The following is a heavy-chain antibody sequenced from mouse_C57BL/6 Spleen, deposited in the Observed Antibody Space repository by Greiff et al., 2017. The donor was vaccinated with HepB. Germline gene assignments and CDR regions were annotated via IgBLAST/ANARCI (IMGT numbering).Heavy chain of an antibody. CDR2: IYPGDGDT. CDR1: GYAFSSSW. Sequence: QVQLQQSGPELVKPGASVKISCKASGYAFSSSWMNWVKQRPGKGLEWIGRIYPGDGDTNYNGKFKGKATLTADKSSSTAYMQLSSLTSEDSAVYCCARCISGYEGYAMDYWGQGTPVTVSS. D-gene: IGHD3-2*02. V-gene: IGHV1-82*01. CDR3: ARCISGYEGYAMDY. J-gene: IGHJ4*01.